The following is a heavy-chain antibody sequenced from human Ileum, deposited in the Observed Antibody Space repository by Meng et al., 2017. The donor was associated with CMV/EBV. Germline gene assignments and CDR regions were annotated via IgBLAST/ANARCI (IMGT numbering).Heavy chain of an antibody. V-gene: IGHV3-23*01. J-gene: IGHJ4*02. CDR1: GFTFSSYA. CDR2: ISGSGGST. Sequence: GESLKISCAASGFTFSSYAMSWVRQAPGKGLEWVSAISGSGGSTYYADSVKGRFTISRDNAKNTVYLQMNSLRADDTAVYYCTSNSEGFDNWGQGALVTVSS. D-gene: IGHD1-26*01. CDR3: TSNSEGFDN.